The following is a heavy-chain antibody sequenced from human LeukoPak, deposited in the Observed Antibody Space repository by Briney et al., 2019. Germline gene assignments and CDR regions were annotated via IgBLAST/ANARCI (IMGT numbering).Heavy chain of an antibody. D-gene: IGHD5-18*01. CDR2: IYYSGST. Sequence: SETLSLTCTVSGGSISSYYWSWIRQPPGKGLEWIGYIYYSGSTNYNPSLKSRVTISVDTSKNQFSLKLSSVTAADTAVYYCARGNLPRLDTAMVHMDVWGKGTTVTVSS. CDR3: ARGNLPRLDTAMVHMDV. J-gene: IGHJ6*03. CDR1: GGSISSYY. V-gene: IGHV4-59*01.